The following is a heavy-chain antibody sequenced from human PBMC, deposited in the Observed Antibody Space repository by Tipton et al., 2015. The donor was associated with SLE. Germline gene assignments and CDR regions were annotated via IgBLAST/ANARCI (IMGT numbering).Heavy chain of an antibody. D-gene: IGHD2-2*01. Sequence: TLSLTCAVYGGSFSDYYWSWIRQTPGEGLEWIGEINHTGGTNYNPSLGSRVTMSVDTSKSQFSLKLTFVSAADTAIYYCARMGLCTTTTCNEGAFDVWGQGSMVTVSS. J-gene: IGHJ3*01. CDR2: INHTGGT. CDR1: GGSFSDYY. V-gene: IGHV4-34*10. CDR3: ARMGLCTTTTCNEGAFDV.